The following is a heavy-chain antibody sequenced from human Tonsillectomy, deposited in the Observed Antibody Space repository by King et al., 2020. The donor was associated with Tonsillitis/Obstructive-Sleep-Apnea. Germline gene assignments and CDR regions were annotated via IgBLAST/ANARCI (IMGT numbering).Heavy chain of an antibody. CDR2: ISYDGSNK. CDR1: GFTFSSYA. D-gene: IGHD6-19*01. J-gene: IGHJ4*02. Sequence: VQLVESGGGVVQPGRSLRLSCAASGFTFSSYAMHWVRQPPGKGLEWVAVISYDGSNKYYADSVKGRFTISRDNSKNTLYLQMNSLRAEDTAVYYCARDGSSGWYGGLDYWGQGTLVTVSS. CDR3: ARDGSSGWYGGLDY. V-gene: IGHV3-30*04.